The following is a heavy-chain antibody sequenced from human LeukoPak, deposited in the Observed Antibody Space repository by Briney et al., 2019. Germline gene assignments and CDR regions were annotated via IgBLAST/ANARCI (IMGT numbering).Heavy chain of an antibody. CDR2: ISYDGSNK. J-gene: IGHJ4*02. D-gene: IGHD6-13*01. V-gene: IGHV3-30*14. CDR3: AGTLSSSWYSFDY. Sequence: GGSLRLSCAASGFTLSSYAMHWVCQAPGKGLEWVAVISYDGSNKYYADSVKGRFTISRDNSKNTLYLQMNSLRAEDTAVYYCAGTLSSSWYSFDYWGQGTLVTVSS. CDR1: GFTLSSYA.